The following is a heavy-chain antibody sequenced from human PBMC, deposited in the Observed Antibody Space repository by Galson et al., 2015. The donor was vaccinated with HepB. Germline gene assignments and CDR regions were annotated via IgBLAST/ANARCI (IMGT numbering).Heavy chain of an antibody. J-gene: IGHJ2*01. CDR2: ISYDGSNK. CDR3: AKRGVVPAAMGWYFDL. Sequence: SLRLSCAASGFTFSSYGMHWVRQAPGKGLEWVAVISYDGSNKYYADSVKGRFTISRDNSKNTLYLQMNSLRAEDTAVYYCAKRGVVPAAMGWYFDLWGRGTLVTVSS. CDR1: GFTFSSYG. D-gene: IGHD2-2*01. V-gene: IGHV3-30*18.